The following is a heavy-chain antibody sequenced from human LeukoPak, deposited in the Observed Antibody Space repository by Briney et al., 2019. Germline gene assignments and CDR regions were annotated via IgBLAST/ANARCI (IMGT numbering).Heavy chain of an antibody. V-gene: IGHV3-11*01. Sequence: GGSLRLSCAASGFTVSDYYMSWIRQAPGKGLEWVSYISSSGSTIYYADSVKGRFTISRDNAKNSLYLQMNSLRAEDTAVYYCARDLGDYYDSSGYYPVDAFDIWGQGTMVTVSS. CDR3: ARDLGDYYDSSGYYPVDAFDI. D-gene: IGHD3-22*01. CDR2: ISSSGSTI. CDR1: GFTVSDYY. J-gene: IGHJ3*02.